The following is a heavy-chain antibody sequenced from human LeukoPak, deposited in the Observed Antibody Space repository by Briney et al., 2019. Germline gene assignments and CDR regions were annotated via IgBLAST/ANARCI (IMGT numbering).Heavy chain of an antibody. CDR1: GYTFNSYD. Sequence: GASVKVSCKASGYTFNSYDINWVRQATGQGLEWMGWMNPNSGNTGYAQKFQGRVTMTRNASISTAHMVLSSLRSEDTAVYYCSRGEGSHGQQLCDYGGQETLDTVSS. V-gene: IGHV1-8*01. D-gene: IGHD6-13*01. J-gene: IGHJ4*02. CDR3: SRGEGSHGQQLCDY. CDR2: MNPNSGNT.